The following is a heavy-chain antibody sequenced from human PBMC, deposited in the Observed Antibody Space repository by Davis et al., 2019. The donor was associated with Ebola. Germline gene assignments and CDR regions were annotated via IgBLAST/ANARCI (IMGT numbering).Heavy chain of an antibody. D-gene: IGHD5-12*01. CDR3: ARPNSGYDLALDY. V-gene: IGHV4-39*01. Sequence: SETLSLTCTVSGGSISSSSYYWGWIRQPPGKGLEWIGSIYYSGSTYYNPSLKSRVTISVDTSKNQFSLKLSPVTAADTAVYYCARPNSGYDLALDYWGQGTLVTVSS. CDR2: IYYSGST. CDR1: GGSISSSSYY. J-gene: IGHJ4*02.